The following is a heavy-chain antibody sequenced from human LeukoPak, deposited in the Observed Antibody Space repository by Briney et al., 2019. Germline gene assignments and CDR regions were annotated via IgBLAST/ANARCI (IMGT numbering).Heavy chain of an antibody. V-gene: IGHV4-34*01. CDR2: INHSGST. CDR3: ARSYYYDSRRDY. J-gene: IGHJ4*02. D-gene: IGHD3-22*01. CDR1: GGSFSGYY. Sequence: SENLSLTCAVYGGSFSGYYWSWIRQPPGKGLEWIGEINHSGSTNYNPSLKSRVTISVDTSKNQFSLKLSSVTAADTAVYYCARSYYYDSRRDYWGQGTLVTVSS.